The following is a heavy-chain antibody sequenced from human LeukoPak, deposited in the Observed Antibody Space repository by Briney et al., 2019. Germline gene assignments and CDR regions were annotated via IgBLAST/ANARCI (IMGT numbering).Heavy chain of an antibody. CDR2: IYPGDSDT. V-gene: IGHV5-51*01. J-gene: IGHJ4*02. Sequence: GESLKISCKGSGYRFTSYWIGWVRQKPGKGLEWMGIIYPGDSDTRYSPSFRGQVTISADKSISTAYLQWSSLKASDTAMYYCARPISGYHGVFDYWGQGTLVTVSS. CDR1: GYRFTSYW. CDR3: ARPISGYHGVFDY. D-gene: IGHD3-22*01.